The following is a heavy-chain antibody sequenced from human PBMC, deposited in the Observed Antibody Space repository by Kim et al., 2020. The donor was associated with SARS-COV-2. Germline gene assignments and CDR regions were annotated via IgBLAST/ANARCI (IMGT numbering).Heavy chain of an antibody. CDR1: GDSVSSNSAA. V-gene: IGHV6-1*01. CDR3: ARVGYDILTGFYYYYGMDV. CDR2: TYYRSKWYN. D-gene: IGHD3-9*01. J-gene: IGHJ6*02. Sequence: SQTLSLTCAISGDSVSSNSAAWNWIRQSPSRGLEWLGRTYYRSKWYNDYAVSVKSRITINPDTSKNQFSLQLNSVTPEDTAVYYCARVGYDILTGFYYYYGMDVWGQGTTVTISS.